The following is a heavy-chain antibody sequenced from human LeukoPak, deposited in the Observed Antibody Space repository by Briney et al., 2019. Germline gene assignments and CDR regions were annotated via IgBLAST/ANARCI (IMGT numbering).Heavy chain of an antibody. CDR3: ARDVHGDYGSGWFDP. CDR1: GGTFNNSA. J-gene: IGHJ5*02. Sequence: SVKVSCXTSGGTFNNSAISWVRQARGQGLEWLAGIMPLFGTAGYAQKFQGRVTITKDESTRTVYLELTSLTSDDTAVYYCARDVHGDYGSGWFDPWGQGTLVSVSS. D-gene: IGHD4-17*01. CDR2: IMPLFGTA. V-gene: IGHV1-69*05.